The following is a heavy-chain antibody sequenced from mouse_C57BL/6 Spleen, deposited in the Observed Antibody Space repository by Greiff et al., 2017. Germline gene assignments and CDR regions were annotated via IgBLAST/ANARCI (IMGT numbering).Heavy chain of an antibody. J-gene: IGHJ2*01. Sequence: QVQLQQPGAELVKPGASVKLSCKASGYTFTSYWMQWVKQRPGQGLEWIGEIDPSASYTNYNQKFKGKATLTVDTSSSTAYMQLSSLTSEDAGVYYCARNYGSRDDWGQGTTVTVSS. CDR1: GYTFTSYW. V-gene: IGHV1-50*01. CDR2: IDPSASYT. CDR3: ARNYGSRDD. D-gene: IGHD1-1*01.